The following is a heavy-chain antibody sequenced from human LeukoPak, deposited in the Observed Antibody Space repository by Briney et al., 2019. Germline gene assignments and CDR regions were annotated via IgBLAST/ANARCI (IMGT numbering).Heavy chain of an antibody. CDR2: IYYSGST. J-gene: IGHJ4*02. CDR1: GGSISSSSYY. Sequence: SETLSLTCTVSGGSISSSSYYWGWIRQPPGKGLEWIGSIYYSGSTYYNPSLKSRVTISVDTSKNQFSLRLSSVTAADTAVYYCARHVNDYFDYWGQGTLVTVSS. CDR3: ARHVNDYFDY. V-gene: IGHV4-39*01.